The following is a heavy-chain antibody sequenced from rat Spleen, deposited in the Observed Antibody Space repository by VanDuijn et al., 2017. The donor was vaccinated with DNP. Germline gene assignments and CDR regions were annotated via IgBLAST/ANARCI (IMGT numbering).Heavy chain of an antibody. V-gene: IGHV5S11*01. CDR2: ISPSGDIT. CDR3: ARHGLPGPYAMDA. Sequence: EVQLVESGGGLVQPGKSLKLSCAASGFTFSNYGMAWVRRAPEKGLEWVATISPSGDITYYRDSMKGRFTISREDAKSTLYLQMDSLRSEETATYYCARHGLPGPYAMDAWGQGTSVTVSS. D-gene: IGHD1-4*01. CDR1: GFTFSNYG. J-gene: IGHJ4*01.